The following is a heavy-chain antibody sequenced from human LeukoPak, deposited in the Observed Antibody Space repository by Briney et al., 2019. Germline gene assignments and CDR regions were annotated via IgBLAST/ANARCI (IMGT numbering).Heavy chain of an antibody. D-gene: IGHD6-6*01. Sequence: ASGKVSCKASGYSFGIYGITWVRQAPGQGLEFMGWISAYNGNTNYAQKLQGRVTMTTDTSTNTAYMEVRSLRSDDTAVYYCARWHSSWSWPPYCDYWGQGTLVTVSS. CDR3: ARWHSSWSWPPYCDY. CDR2: ISAYNGNT. J-gene: IGHJ4*02. V-gene: IGHV1-18*01. CDR1: GYSFGIYG.